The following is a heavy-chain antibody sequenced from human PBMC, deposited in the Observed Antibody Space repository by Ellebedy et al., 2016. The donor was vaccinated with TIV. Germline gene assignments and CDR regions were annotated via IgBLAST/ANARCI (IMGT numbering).Heavy chain of an antibody. J-gene: IGHJ5*02. Sequence: GESLKISXAASGFTFSYYYMDWVRQAPGKGLEWVGRIKNKADSYTTEYTASVKGRFSISRDDSKNSLHLQMNSLKTEDTAVYYCTRENWWRFDPWGQGTLVTVSS. V-gene: IGHV3-72*01. CDR1: GFTFSYYY. D-gene: IGHD2-15*01. CDR3: TRENWWRFDP. CDR2: IKNKADSYTT.